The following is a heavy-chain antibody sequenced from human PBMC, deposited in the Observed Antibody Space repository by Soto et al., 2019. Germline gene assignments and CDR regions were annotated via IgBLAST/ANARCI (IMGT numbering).Heavy chain of an antibody. D-gene: IGHD3-16*01. CDR2: ISYDGSNK. CDR3: ARGMITFGGVRVYYFDY. J-gene: IGHJ4*02. CDR1: GFTFSSYA. V-gene: IGHV3-30-3*01. Sequence: QVQLVESGGGVVQPGRSLRLSCAASGFTFSSYAMHWFRQAPGKGLEWVAVISYDGSNKYYADSVKGRFTISRDNSKNTLYLQMNSLRAEDTAVYYCARGMITFGGVRVYYFDYWGQGTLVTVSS.